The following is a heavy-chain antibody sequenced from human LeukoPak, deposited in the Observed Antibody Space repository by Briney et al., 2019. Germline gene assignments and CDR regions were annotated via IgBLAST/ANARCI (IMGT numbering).Heavy chain of an antibody. J-gene: IGHJ4*02. CDR3: ARGSLGGTDEYFDS. V-gene: IGHV3-23*01. CDR2: IYGGGPTT. CDR1: GFTLSTYA. D-gene: IGHD6-19*01. Sequence: GGSLRLSCAASGFTLSTYAMNCVRHAPAKGLECVSTIYGGGPTTDYADSVTDRFTISRDNSKNTLYLQMNSLRAEDTAVYFCARGSLGGTDEYFDSWGQGTLVTVSS.